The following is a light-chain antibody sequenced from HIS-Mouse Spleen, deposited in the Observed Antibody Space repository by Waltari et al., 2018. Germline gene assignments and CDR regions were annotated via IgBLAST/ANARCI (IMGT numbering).Light chain of an antibody. CDR2: DHK. CDR3: GTWDSSLSAWV. V-gene: IGLV1-51*01. CDR1: SSNIGNNY. Sequence: QSVLTQPPSVSAAPGQKVTISCSGSSSNIGNNYVSWYQQLPGTDPKLLMYDHKKRTSGIPDRFSGSKSGTSATLGITGLQTGDEADYYCGTWDSSLSAWVFGGGTKLTVL. J-gene: IGLJ3*02.